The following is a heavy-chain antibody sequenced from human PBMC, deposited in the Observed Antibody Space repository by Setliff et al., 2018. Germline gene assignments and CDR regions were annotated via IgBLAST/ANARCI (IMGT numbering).Heavy chain of an antibody. CDR1: GGSITDENSW. CDR2: IYIRGGT. CDR3: AVDHVTNIAESGYGYTRIDP. D-gene: IGHD6-19*01. Sequence: SETLSLTCTVSGGSITDENSWWAWIRQPAGKRPEWLGLIYIRGGTDYNPSLKSRVTISLDASRNQFSLNLTSVTAADTAVYYCAVDHVTNIAESGYGYTRIDPWGQGIPVTVSS. V-gene: IGHV4-61*02. J-gene: IGHJ5*02.